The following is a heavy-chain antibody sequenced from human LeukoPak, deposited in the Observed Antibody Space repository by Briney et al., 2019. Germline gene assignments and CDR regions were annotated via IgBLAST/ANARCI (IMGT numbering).Heavy chain of an antibody. CDR2: ISNSGGST. V-gene: IGHV3-23*01. D-gene: IGHD3-22*01. CDR1: GFTVSNNY. CDR3: AEYYYYDSSGYQQYYFDY. J-gene: IGHJ4*02. Sequence: GGSLRLSCAASGFTVSNNYMNWVRQAPGKGLEWVSGISNSGGSTYYADSVKGRFTISRDNSKNTLYLQMNSLRAEDTAVYYCAEYYYYDSSGYQQYYFDYWGQGTLVTVSS.